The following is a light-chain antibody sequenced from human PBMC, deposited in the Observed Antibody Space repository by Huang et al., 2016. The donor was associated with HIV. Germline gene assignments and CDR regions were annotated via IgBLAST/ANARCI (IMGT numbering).Light chain of an antibody. CDR2: ASS. CDR3: QQSYSSLT. CDR1: QSISSY. Sequence: DIQMTQSPSSLSASVGDRVTITCRASQSISSYLNWYQQKPGKAPKLLIYASSSMQCGVPSRFSGSESGTDFTLTISSLQPEDFATYYCQQSYSSLTFGGGTKVEIK. J-gene: IGKJ4*01. V-gene: IGKV1-39*01.